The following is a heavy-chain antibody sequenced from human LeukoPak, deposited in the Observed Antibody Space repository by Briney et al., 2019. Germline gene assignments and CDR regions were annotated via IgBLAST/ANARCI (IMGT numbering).Heavy chain of an antibody. D-gene: IGHD6-13*01. CDR2: ISVYNGNT. J-gene: IGHJ4*02. CDR1: GYTFTIYG. V-gene: IGHV1-18*01. Sequence: GASVKVSCKASGYTFTIYGISWVRQAPGQGLEWMGWISVYNGNTNYAQKLQGRVTMTTDTSTSTAYMELRSLRSDDTAIYYCARDQVAAAGPYYFENWGQGTRVTVSS. CDR3: ARDQVAAAGPYYFEN.